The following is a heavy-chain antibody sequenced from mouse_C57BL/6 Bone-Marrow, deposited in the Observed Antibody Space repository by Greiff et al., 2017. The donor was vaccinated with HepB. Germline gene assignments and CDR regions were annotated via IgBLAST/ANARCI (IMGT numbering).Heavy chain of an antibody. V-gene: IGHV1-50*01. CDR3: ASPLSYYEYDQTAWFAY. D-gene: IGHD2-4*01. CDR2: IDPSDSYT. J-gene: IGHJ3*01. Sequence: VQLQQPGAELVKPGASVKLSCKASGYTFTSYWMQWVKQRPGQGLEWIGEIDPSDSYTNYNQKFKGKATLTVDTSSSTAYMQLSSLKSEDSAVYYCASPLSYYEYDQTAWFAYWGQGTLVTVSA. CDR1: GYTFTSYW.